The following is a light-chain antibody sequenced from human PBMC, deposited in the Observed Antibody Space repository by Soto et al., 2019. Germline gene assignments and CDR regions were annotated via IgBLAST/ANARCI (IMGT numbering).Light chain of an antibody. V-gene: IGLV2-8*01. J-gene: IGLJ2*01. Sequence: SALTQPPSASGSLGQSVTISCTGTSSDVGGYNYVSWHQQHPGKAPKVMIYEVTKRPPGVPDRFSRSKSGNTASLTVSGLQAEDEADYYCSSFAGGGNPVLLGGGTKLTV. CDR3: SSFAGGGNPVL. CDR2: EVT. CDR1: SSDVGGYNY.